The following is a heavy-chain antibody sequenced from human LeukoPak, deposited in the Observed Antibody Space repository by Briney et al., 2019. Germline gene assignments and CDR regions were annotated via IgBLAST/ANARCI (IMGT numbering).Heavy chain of an antibody. CDR2: ISGGGGRT. D-gene: IGHD2-21*02. J-gene: IGHJ6*02. CDR3: AKEVYCGRDCYNPGYGVDV. Sequence: GGSLRLSCAASRFTFSSYAMSWVRQAPGKGLEWVAAISGGGGRTYYADSVKGRFTISRDNSKNTLSLQMNSLRDEDTATYYCAKEVYCGRDCYNPGYGVDVWGQGTTVTVSS. V-gene: IGHV3-23*01. CDR1: RFTFSSYA.